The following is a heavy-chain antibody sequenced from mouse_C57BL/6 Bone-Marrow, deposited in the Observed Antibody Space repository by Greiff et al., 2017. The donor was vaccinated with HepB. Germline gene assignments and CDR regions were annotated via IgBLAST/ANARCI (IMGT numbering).Heavy chain of an antibody. V-gene: IGHV1-55*01. CDR2: IYPGSGST. D-gene: IGHD2-4*01. J-gene: IGHJ3*01. CDR3: AGLYYDYASFAY. Sequence: QVQLQQPGAELVKPGASVKMSCKASGYTFTSYWITWVKQRPGQGLEWIGDIYPGSGSTNYNEKFKSKATLTVDTSSSTAYMQLSSLTSEDSAVYYCAGLYYDYASFAYWGQGTLVTVSA. CDR1: GYTFTSYW.